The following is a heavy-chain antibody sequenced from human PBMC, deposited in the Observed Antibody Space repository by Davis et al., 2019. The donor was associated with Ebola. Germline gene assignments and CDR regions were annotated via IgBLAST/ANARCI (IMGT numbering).Heavy chain of an antibody. CDR3: ARVIGYRVRGVIST. J-gene: IGHJ5*02. CDR2: INHSGST. D-gene: IGHD3-10*01. V-gene: IGHV4-34*01. CDR1: GVSFSGYY. Sequence: MPSETLSLTCAVYGVSFSGYYWSWIRQPPGKGLEWIGEINHSGSTNYNPSLKSRVTISVDTSKNHFSLKLSSVTAADTAVYYCARVIGYRVRGVISTWGQGTLVTVSS.